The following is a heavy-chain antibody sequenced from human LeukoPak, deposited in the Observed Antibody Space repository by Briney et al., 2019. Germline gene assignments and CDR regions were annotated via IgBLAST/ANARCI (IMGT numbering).Heavy chain of an antibody. CDR1: GFTFSSYG. D-gene: IGHD5-24*01. CDR2: ISYDGSNK. V-gene: IGHV3-30*18. Sequence: GGSLRLSCAASGFTFSSYGMHWVRQAPGKGLEWVAVISYDGSNKYYADSVKGRFTISRDNSKNTLYLQMNSLRAEDTAVYYCAKGRDGYSLDYWGQGTLVTVSA. J-gene: IGHJ4*02. CDR3: AKGRDGYSLDY.